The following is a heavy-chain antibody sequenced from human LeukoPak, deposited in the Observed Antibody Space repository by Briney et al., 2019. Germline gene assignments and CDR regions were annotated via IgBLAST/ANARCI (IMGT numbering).Heavy chain of an antibody. V-gene: IGHV3-30*03. CDR3: ARDPLGDPMYYFDY. CDR1: GFTFSTYG. Sequence: PGRSLRLSCAASGFTFSTYGMHWVRQAPGKGLEWVAVISYDGSNKYYADSVKGRFTISRDNSKNTLYLQMNSLRAEDTAVYYCARDPLGDPMYYFDYWGQGTLVTVSS. J-gene: IGHJ4*02. D-gene: IGHD2-21*02. CDR2: ISYDGSNK.